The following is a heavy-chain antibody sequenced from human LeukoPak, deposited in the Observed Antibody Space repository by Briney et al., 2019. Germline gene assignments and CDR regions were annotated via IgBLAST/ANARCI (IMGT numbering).Heavy chain of an antibody. Sequence: ASVKVSCKASGGIFSSYAISWVRQAPGQGLEWMGGIIPIFGTANYAQKFQGRVTITADESTSTAYMELSSLRSEDTAVYYCARALRINWYFDLWGRGTLVTVSS. J-gene: IGHJ2*01. CDR2: IIPIFGTA. CDR1: GGIFSSYA. V-gene: IGHV1-69*13. D-gene: IGHD3-16*01. CDR3: ARALRINWYFDL.